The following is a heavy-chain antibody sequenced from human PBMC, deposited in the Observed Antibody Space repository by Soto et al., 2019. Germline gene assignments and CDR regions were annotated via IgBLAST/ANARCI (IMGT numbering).Heavy chain of an antibody. Sequence: HPGGSLRLSCAASGFTFSSYAMSWVRQAPGKGLEWVSAISGSGGSTYYADSVKGRFTISRDNSKNTLYLQMNSLRAEDTAVYYCAKDFQGAYYYYYYGMDVWGQGTTVTVSS. J-gene: IGHJ6*02. CDR1: GFTFSSYA. CDR2: ISGSGGST. V-gene: IGHV3-23*01. CDR3: AKDFQGAYYYYYYGMDV. D-gene: IGHD3-16*01.